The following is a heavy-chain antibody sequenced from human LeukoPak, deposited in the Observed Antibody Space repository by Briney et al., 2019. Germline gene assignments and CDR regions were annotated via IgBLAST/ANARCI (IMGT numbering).Heavy chain of an antibody. CDR1: GFTFTSCW. D-gene: IGHD1-1*01. CDR2: IKQDGSEK. CDR3: ARVPGATRYFDY. J-gene: IGHJ4*02. V-gene: IGHV3-7*01. Sequence: GGSLRLSCVASGFTFTSCWMSWVRQAPGKGLEWVASIKQDGSEKYYVDSVKGRFTISRDNAKNSLYLLMHSLRAEDTAVYYCARVPGATRYFDYWGQGTLVTVSS.